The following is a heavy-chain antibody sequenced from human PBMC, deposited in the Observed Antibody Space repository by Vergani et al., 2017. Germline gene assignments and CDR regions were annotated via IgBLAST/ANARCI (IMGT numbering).Heavy chain of an antibody. V-gene: IGHV4-4*03. Sequence: QVQLQESGPGLVKPPGTLSLTCAVSGGSISSSNWWSWVRQPPGKGLEWIGEINHSGGTNYNPSLKTRVTISVDKSKNQFSLKLSSVTAADTAVYYCARHLAYCGGDCYPYYYGMDVWGQGTTVTVSS. CDR1: GGSISSSNW. CDR3: ARHLAYCGGDCYPYYYGMDV. J-gene: IGHJ6*02. D-gene: IGHD2-21*02. CDR2: INHSGGT.